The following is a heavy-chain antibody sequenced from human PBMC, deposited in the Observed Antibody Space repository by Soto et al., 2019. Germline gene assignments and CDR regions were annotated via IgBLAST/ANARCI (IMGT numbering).Heavy chain of an antibody. CDR3: ASGDTAMAFYYYYGMDV. CDR2: IIPIFGTA. D-gene: IGHD5-18*01. J-gene: IGHJ6*02. CDR1: GGTFSSYA. Sequence: SVKVSCKASGGTFSSYAISWVRQAPGQGLEWMGGIIPIFGTANYAQKFQGRVTITADKSTSTAYMELSSLRSEDTAVYYCASGDTAMAFYYYYGMDVWGQGTTVTVSS. V-gene: IGHV1-69*06.